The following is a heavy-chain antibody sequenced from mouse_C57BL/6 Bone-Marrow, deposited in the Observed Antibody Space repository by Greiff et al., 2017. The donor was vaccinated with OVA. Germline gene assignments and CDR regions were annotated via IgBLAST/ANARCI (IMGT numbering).Heavy chain of an antibody. CDR3: TFYSNYGAY. CDR1: GFNIKDDY. V-gene: IGHV14-4*01. D-gene: IGHD2-5*01. J-gene: IGHJ3*01. Sequence: EVKLQESGAELVRPGASVKLSCTASGFNIKDDYMPWVKQRPEQGLEWIGWIDPENGDTEYASKFQGKATITADTSSNTAYLQLSSLTSEDTAVYYCTFYSNYGAYWGKGTLVTVSA. CDR2: IDPENGDT.